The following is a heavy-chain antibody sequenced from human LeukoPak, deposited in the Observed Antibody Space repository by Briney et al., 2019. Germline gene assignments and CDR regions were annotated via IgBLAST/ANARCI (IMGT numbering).Heavy chain of an antibody. CDR1: GFPFSSYS. CDR3: ARLRHTAAAGTWKDY. V-gene: IGHV3-21*01. CDR2: ISSSSSYI. J-gene: IGHJ4*02. D-gene: IGHD6-13*01. Sequence: PGGSLRLSCAASGFPFSSYSMNWVRQAPGKGLEWVSSISSSSSYIYYADSVKGRFTISRDNAKNSLYLQMNSLRAEDTAVYYCARLRHTAAAGTWKDYWGQGTLVTVSS.